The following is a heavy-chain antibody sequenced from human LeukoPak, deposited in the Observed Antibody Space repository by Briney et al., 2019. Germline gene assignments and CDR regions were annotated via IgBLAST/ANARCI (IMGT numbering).Heavy chain of an antibody. J-gene: IGHJ4*02. Sequence: SETLSLTCTVSGGSISSGGYYWSWIRQHPGKGLEWIGYIYYSGSTYYNPSLKSRVTISVDTSKNQFSLKLSSVTAADTAVYYCARGRAIFGVVIPSYYFDHWGQGTLVTVSS. D-gene: IGHD3-3*01. V-gene: IGHV4-31*03. CDR3: ARGRAIFGVVIPSYYFDH. CDR2: IYYSGST. CDR1: GGSISSGGYY.